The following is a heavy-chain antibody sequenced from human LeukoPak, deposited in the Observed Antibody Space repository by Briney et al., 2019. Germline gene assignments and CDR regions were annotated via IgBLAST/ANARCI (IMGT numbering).Heavy chain of an antibody. CDR3: ARQAIAATGNWFDP. D-gene: IGHD2-15*01. J-gene: IGHJ5*02. Sequence: SETLSLTCAVSGYSISSGYYWGWIRQPPGKGLEWIGSIYHSGSTYYNPSLKSRVTIPVDTSKNQFSLKVSSVTAADTAVYYCARQAIAATGNWFDPWGQGTLVTVSS. V-gene: IGHV4-38-2*01. CDR1: GYSISSGYY. CDR2: IYHSGST.